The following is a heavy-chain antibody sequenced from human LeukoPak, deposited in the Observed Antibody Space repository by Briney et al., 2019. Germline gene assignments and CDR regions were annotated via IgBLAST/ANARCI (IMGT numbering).Heavy chain of an antibody. CDR3: ARGARAPLLYYYYMDV. J-gene: IGHJ6*03. CDR2: INTDGSST. CDR1: GFTFSSYW. V-gene: IGHV3-74*01. D-gene: IGHD1-26*01. Sequence: GGSLRLSCAASGFTFSSYWMHWVRQAPGKGLVWVSRINTDGSSTSYADSVKGRFTISRDNAKNTLYLQMNSLRAEDTAVYYCARGARAPLLYYYYMDVWGKGTTVTVSS.